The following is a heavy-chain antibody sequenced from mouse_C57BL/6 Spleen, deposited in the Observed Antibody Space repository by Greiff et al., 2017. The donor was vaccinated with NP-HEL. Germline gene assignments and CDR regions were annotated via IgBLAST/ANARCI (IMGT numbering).Heavy chain of an antibody. Sequence: VQLQQPGAELVRPGSSVKLSCKASGYTFTSYWMDWVKQRPGQGLEWIGNIYPSDSETHYNQKFKDKATLTVDKSSSTAYMQLSSLTSEDSAVYYCARKEEDVDGSSRAWFAYWGQGTLVTVSA. CDR1: GYTFTSYW. CDR2: IYPSDSET. V-gene: IGHV1-61*01. J-gene: IGHJ3*01. D-gene: IGHD1-1*01. CDR3: ARKEEDVDGSSRAWFAY.